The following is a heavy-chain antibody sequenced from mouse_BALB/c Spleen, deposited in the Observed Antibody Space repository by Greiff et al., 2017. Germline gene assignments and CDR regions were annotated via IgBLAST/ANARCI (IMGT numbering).Heavy chain of an antibody. CDR2: INPGSGGT. V-gene: IGHV1-54*01. D-gene: IGHD2-14*01. Sequence: VQLVESGAELVRPGTSVKVSCKASGYAFTNYLIEWVKQRPGQGLEWIGVINPGSGGTNYNEKFKGKATLTADKSSSTAYMQLSSLTSDDSAVYFCARGYYRNAMDYWGQGTSVTVSS. CDR1: GYAFTNYL. CDR3: ARGYYRNAMDY. J-gene: IGHJ4*01.